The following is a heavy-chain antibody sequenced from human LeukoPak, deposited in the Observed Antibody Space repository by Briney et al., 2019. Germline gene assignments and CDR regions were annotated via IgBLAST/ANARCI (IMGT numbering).Heavy chain of an antibody. J-gene: IGHJ6*03. Sequence: GGSLRLSCAASGFTFSSYSMNWVRQAPGKGLEWVSSISSSSSYIYYADSVKGRFTISRDNAKNSLYLQMNSLRAEDTAVYYCASSIYPYYMDVWGKGTTVTISS. CDR1: GFTFSSYS. CDR2: ISSSSSYI. D-gene: IGHD2-21*01. CDR3: ASSIYPYYMDV. V-gene: IGHV3-21*01.